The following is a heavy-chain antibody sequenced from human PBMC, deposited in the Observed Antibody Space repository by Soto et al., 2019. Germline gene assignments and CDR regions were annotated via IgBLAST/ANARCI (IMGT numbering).Heavy chain of an antibody. CDR2: VHNSGST. V-gene: IGHV4-59*01. J-gene: IGHJ4*02. Sequence: SETLSLTCTVSGGSISSNYWTWIRQPPGKGLEWIGYVHNSGSTNYNPSLKSRATISEDTSKSQFSLKVNSMTAADTAGYYCARYRREAVAGYTLDNWGQGILVTVSS. D-gene: IGHD6-13*01. CDR1: GGSISSNY. CDR3: ARYRREAVAGYTLDN.